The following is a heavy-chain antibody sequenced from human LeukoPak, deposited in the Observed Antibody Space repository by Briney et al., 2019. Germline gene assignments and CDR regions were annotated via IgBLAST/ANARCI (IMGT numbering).Heavy chain of an antibody. CDR2: ISGSGGST. CDR3: AKINIAVVVAATRIGYFDY. J-gene: IGHJ4*02. Sequence: GGTLRLSCAASGFTFSSYGMSWVRQAPGKGLEWVSAISGSGGSTYYADSVKGRFTISRDNSKNTLYLQMNSLRAEDTAVYYCAKINIAVVVAATRIGYFDYWGQGTLVTVSS. CDR1: GFTFSSYG. V-gene: IGHV3-23*01. D-gene: IGHD2-15*01.